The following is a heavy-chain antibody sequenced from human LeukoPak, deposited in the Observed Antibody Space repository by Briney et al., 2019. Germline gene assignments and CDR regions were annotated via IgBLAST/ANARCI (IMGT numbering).Heavy chain of an antibody. J-gene: IGHJ4*02. CDR1: GFTFSSYA. D-gene: IGHD1-1*01. CDR2: LSGSGDRT. Sequence: GGSLRLSCAASGFTFSSYAMSWVRQAPGKGLEWVSTLSGSGDRTFTADSVKGRFTISRDNSRNTLYLQLDSLRAEDTAVYYCAKDTTGTTGGYFDYWGQGTLVTVSS. V-gene: IGHV3-23*01. CDR3: AKDTTGTTGGYFDY.